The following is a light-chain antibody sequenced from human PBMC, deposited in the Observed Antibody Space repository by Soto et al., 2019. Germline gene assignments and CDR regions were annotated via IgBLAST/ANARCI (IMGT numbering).Light chain of an antibody. V-gene: IGKV3-20*01. J-gene: IGKJ4*01. Sequence: EIVLTQSPGTLSLSPGERATLSCRASQSVSSSYLAWYQQKPGQAPRLLIYGASSRATGIPDRFSGSGSGTDFTLTISRLEPEDFAVYYCQQYGSYPVLTFGGGTKVDIK. CDR3: QQYGSYPVLT. CDR1: QSVSSSY. CDR2: GAS.